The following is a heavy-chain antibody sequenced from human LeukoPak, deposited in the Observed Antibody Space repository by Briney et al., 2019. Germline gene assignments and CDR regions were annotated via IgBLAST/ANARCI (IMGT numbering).Heavy chain of an antibody. V-gene: IGHV1-46*01. D-gene: IGHD6-13*01. CDR1: GYTFTSYY. Sequence: GASVKVSCKASGYTFTSYYIHWVRQAPGQGLEWMGIINPSGGSTTYAQKFQGRVAMTRDTSTSRVYMEVSSLRPEDTAVYYCARTYSSSDEFDYWGQGTLVTVSS. CDR3: ARTYSSSDEFDY. J-gene: IGHJ4*02. CDR2: INPSGGST.